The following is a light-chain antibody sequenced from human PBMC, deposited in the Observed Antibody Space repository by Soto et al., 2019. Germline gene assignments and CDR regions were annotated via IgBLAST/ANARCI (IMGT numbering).Light chain of an antibody. Sequence: SYELTQALSVSVALGQTARITWVENNIGSKNVNWYQQKPGQAPVLVIYRDTNRPSGIPERFSGSNSVNTATLTISRAQVGDEADYYCQVWDHTAGGVFGGGTKLTVL. J-gene: IGLJ2*01. V-gene: IGLV3-9*01. CDR2: RDT. CDR1: NIGSKN. CDR3: QVWDHTAGGV.